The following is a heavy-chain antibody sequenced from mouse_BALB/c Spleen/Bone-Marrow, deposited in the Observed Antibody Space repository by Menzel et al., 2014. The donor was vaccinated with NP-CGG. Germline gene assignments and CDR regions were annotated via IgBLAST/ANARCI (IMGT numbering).Heavy chain of an antibody. CDR1: GFTFTTYW. D-gene: IGHD3-3*01. V-gene: IGHV1S81*02. CDR3: ARGGRAMAS. J-gene: IGHJ4*01. CDR2: INPNNGRT. Sequence: VQLQESGAALVKPGASVNLSCRASGFTFTTYWIHWVKQRPGQGLEWIGEINPNNGRTNYNERFKTKATLTVDKSSSTAYMQLSSLTSEDSAVYYCARGGRAMASWGQGTSVTVSS.